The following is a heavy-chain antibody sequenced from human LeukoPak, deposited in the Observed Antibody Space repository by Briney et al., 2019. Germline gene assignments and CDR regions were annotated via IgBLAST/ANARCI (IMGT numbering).Heavy chain of an antibody. CDR2: IWYDGSNK. Sequence: PGRSLRLSCAASGFTFSSYGMHWVRQAPGKGLEWVAVIWYDGSNKYYADSVKGRFTISRDSSKNTLYLQMNSLRAEDTAVYYCAKDRSIAVAKYYFDYWGQGTLVTVSS. CDR1: GFTFSSYG. CDR3: AKDRSIAVAKYYFDY. D-gene: IGHD6-19*01. V-gene: IGHV3-33*06. J-gene: IGHJ4*02.